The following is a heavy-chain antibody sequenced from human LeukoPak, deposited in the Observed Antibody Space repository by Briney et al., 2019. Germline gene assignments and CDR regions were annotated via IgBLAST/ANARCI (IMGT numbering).Heavy chain of an antibody. J-gene: IGHJ6*02. CDR2: ISGSGGST. CDR1: GFTFSSYA. Sequence: GGSLRRSCAASGFTFSSYAMSWVRQAPGKGLEWVSAISGSGGSTYYADSVKGRFTISRDNSKNTLYLQMNSLRAEDTAVYYCAKSSYDYSNYGYYYGMDVWGQGTTVTVSS. CDR3: AKSSYDYSNYGYYYGMDV. D-gene: IGHD4-11*01. V-gene: IGHV3-23*01.